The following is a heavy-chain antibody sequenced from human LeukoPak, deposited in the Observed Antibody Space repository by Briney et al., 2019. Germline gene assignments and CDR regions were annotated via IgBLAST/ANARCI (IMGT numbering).Heavy chain of an antibody. J-gene: IGHJ4*02. CDR1: GGSIRNYY. CDR3: ASRAYYDSSGLDY. Sequence: SETLSLTCSVSGGSIRNYYWTWIRQPPGKGLEWIGHVSNSGSTKYNPSLKSRVTISIDTSKKHFSLKLSSVTATDTAVYYCASRAYYDSSGLDYWGQGILVTVSS. V-gene: IGHV4-59*08. CDR2: VSNSGST. D-gene: IGHD3-22*01.